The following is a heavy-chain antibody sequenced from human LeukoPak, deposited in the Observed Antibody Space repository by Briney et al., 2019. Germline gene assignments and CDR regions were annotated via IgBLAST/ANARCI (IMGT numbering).Heavy chain of an antibody. CDR2: IYIDGNT. J-gene: IGHJ4*02. Sequence: GGSLRPSCAVSGLIVSSHYMSWVRQAPGKGLEWVSVIYIDGNTYYIDSVKGRFTISRDNSENTLYLQMNSLRDEDTAVYYCARDFSFRQFDYWGQGTLVTVSS. CDR1: GLIVSSHY. D-gene: IGHD2-2*01. CDR3: ARDFSFRQFDY. V-gene: IGHV3-53*01.